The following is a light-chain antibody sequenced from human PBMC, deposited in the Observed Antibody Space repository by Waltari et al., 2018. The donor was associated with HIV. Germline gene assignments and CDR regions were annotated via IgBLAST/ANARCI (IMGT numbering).Light chain of an antibody. CDR1: QSVDIY. Sequence: EIVLTQSPATLSLSPGERATLSCRTSQSVDIYLAWYQQRPGQGPRLLIYDASNRATGVPDRFSGSGFETDFTLTISSLEPEDFAVYHCQQRSDWPRLTFGGGTKVEIK. V-gene: IGKV3-11*01. CDR2: DAS. CDR3: QQRSDWPRLT. J-gene: IGKJ4*01.